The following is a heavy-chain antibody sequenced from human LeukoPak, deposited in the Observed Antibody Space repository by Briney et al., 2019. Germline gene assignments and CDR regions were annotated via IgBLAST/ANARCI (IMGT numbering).Heavy chain of an antibody. V-gene: IGHV3-33*01. D-gene: IGHD4-23*01. CDR1: GFTFRSYG. Sequence: PGGSLRLSCAASGFTFRSYGMHWVRQAPGKGLEWVAVIWYDGSNKYYADSVKGRFTISRDNSKNTLYLQMNSLRAEDTAVYYCARNHDYGGNSPFDYWGQGTLVTVSS. CDR2: IWYDGSNK. J-gene: IGHJ4*02. CDR3: ARNHDYGGNSPFDY.